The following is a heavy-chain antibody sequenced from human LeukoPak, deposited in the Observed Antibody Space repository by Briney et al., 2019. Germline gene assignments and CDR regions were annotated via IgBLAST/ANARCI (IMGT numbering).Heavy chain of an antibody. D-gene: IGHD2-2*01. CDR2: FDPEDGET. CDR3: ATAVVPAAMPTFVDV. V-gene: IGHV1-24*01. Sequence: ASVKVSCTVSGYTLTELSMHWVRQAPGKGLEWMGGFDPEDGETIYAQKFQGRVTMTEDTSTDTAYMELSSLGSEDTAVYYCATAVVPAAMPTFVDVWGQGTTVTVSS. J-gene: IGHJ6*02. CDR1: GYTLTELS.